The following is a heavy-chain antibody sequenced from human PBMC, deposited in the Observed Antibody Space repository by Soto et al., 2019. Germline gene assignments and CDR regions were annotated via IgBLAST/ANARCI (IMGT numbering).Heavy chain of an antibody. Sequence: GGSLRLSCAASGFTVNSNYMSWVRQAPGKGQKWVSVIYSDGSTYYADSEKGRFINSRDNSNNTLYFQMNSLRAEDTAVYYCATLTKYDILTGFYPCWGQGT. J-gene: IGHJ4*02. CDR1: GFTVNSNY. CDR3: ATLTKYDILTGFYPC. V-gene: IGHV3-66*01. CDR2: IYSDGST. D-gene: IGHD3-9*01.